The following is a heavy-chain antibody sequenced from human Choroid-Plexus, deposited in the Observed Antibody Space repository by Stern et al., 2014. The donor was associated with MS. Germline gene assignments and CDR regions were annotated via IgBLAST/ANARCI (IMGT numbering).Heavy chain of an antibody. CDR1: GYIFTGYY. Sequence: VQLVAPGAEVKKPGASVKVSCQTSGYIFTGYYIHWVRQAPGQGLAWMAWINPNTGGTKYAQKFQGRVTMSRDTSISTAYVELSSLTSDDTAVYYCARDQRGITIFGVVTDYYYLGMDVWGQGTTVTVSS. V-gene: IGHV1-2*02. J-gene: IGHJ6*02. D-gene: IGHD3-3*01. CDR2: INPNTGGT. CDR3: ARDQRGITIFGVVTDYYYLGMDV.